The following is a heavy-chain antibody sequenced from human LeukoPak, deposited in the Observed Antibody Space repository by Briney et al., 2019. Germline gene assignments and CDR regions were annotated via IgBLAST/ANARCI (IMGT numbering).Heavy chain of an antibody. Sequence: SETLSLTCAVYGGSFSGYYWSWTRQPPGKGLEWIGEISHSGSTNYNPSLKSRVTISVDTSKNQFSLKLSSVTAADTAVYYCARGGQREWDPRGGDAFDIWGQGTMVTVSS. CDR2: ISHSGST. CDR1: GGSFSGYY. D-gene: IGHD1-26*01. V-gene: IGHV4-34*01. CDR3: ARGGQREWDPRGGDAFDI. J-gene: IGHJ3*02.